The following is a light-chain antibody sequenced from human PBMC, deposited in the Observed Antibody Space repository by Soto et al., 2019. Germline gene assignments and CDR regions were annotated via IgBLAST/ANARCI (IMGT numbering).Light chain of an antibody. V-gene: IGLV2-14*03. J-gene: IGLJ1*01. CDR2: DVG. CDR1: SSDVGGYNS. Sequence: QSALTQPASVSGSPGQSITISCTGTSSDVGGYNSVSWYQHHPGKAPKLILYDVGYRPSGVSYRFSGPKSGNTASLTISWLQAADEADYFCSSYTSSMTNVFGSGTKVTVL. CDR3: SSYTSSMTNV.